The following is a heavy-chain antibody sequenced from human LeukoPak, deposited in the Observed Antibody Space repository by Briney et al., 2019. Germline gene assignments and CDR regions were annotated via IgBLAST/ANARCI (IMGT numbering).Heavy chain of an antibody. D-gene: IGHD3-22*01. V-gene: IGHV4-30-2*02. J-gene: IGHJ4*02. CDR1: GGSISSGGYS. Sequence: PSQTLSLTCAVSGGSISSGGYSWSWIRQPPGKGLEWIGYIYHSGSTYYNPSLKSRVTISVDTSKNQFSLKLSSVTAADTAVYYCASYSYYYDSSGYFDYWGQGTLVTVSS. CDR2: IYHSGST. CDR3: ASYSYYYDSSGYFDY.